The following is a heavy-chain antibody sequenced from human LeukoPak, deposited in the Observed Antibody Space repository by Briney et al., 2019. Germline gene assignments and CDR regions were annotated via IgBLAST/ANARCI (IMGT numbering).Heavy chain of an antibody. V-gene: IGHV1-24*01. Sequence: GASVKVSCKVSGYTLTELSMHWVRQAPGKGLEWMGGFDPEDGETIYAQRYQGRVTMTEDTSTDTAYMELSSLRSEDTAVYYCATGDYYDSSSCDYWGQGTLVTVSS. CDR3: ATGDYYDSSSCDY. D-gene: IGHD3-22*01. J-gene: IGHJ4*02. CDR1: GYTLTELS. CDR2: FDPEDGET.